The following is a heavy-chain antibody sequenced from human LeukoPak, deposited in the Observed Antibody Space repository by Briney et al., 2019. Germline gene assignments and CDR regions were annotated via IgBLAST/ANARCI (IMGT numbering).Heavy chain of an antibody. CDR2: ISASSSYI. CDR3: AKGLDYYGSGSYAFDI. V-gene: IGHV3-21*04. J-gene: IGHJ3*02. D-gene: IGHD3-10*01. Sequence: GGSLRLSCAASGFTFSSYSMNWVRQAPGKGLEWVSFISASSSYIHNADSVKGRFTISRDNAENSLYLQMNSLRAEDTAVYYCAKGLDYYGSGSYAFDIWGQGTMVTVSS. CDR1: GFTFSSYS.